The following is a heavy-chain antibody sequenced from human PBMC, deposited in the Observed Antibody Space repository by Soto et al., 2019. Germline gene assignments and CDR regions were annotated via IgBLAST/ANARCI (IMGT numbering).Heavy chain of an antibody. CDR3: ARDQELRFLEWDHPGYYMDV. Sequence: PGGSLRLSCAASGFTFSSYAMSWVRQAPGKGLEWVSGISGSSGSTYYADSVKGRFTISRDNSKNTLYLQMNSLRAEDTAVYYCARDQELRFLEWDHPGYYMDVWGKGTTVTVSS. V-gene: IGHV3-23*01. CDR2: ISGSSGST. CDR1: GFTFSSYA. J-gene: IGHJ6*03. D-gene: IGHD3-3*01.